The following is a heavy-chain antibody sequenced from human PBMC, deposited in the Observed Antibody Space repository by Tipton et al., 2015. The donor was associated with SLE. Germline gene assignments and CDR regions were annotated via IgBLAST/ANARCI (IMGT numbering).Heavy chain of an antibody. D-gene: IGHD4-17*01. CDR2: INHSGST. Sequence: TLSLTCAVYGGSFSGYYWSWIRQPPGKGLEWIGEINHSGSTNYNPSLKSRVTISVDTSKNQFSLKLSSVTAADTAVYYCARDPFLYGDYTPGFDYWGQGTLVTVSS. V-gene: IGHV4-34*01. J-gene: IGHJ4*02. CDR1: GGSFSGYY. CDR3: ARDPFLYGDYTPGFDY.